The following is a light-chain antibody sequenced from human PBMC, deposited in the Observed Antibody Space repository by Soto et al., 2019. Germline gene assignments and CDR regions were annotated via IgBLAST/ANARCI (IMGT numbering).Light chain of an antibody. CDR2: DNY. J-gene: IGLJ2*01. CDR3: DSWDNSLSVVL. CDR1: SSNIGSHY. V-gene: IGLV1-51*01. Sequence: QSVLTQPPSVSAAPGQRVTISCSGSSSNIGSHYVSWYQQLPGTAPKLLIYDNYKRPSGIPDRFSGSTSGTSATLAIAGLQTGDEADYYCDSWDNSLSVVLFGGGTKLTVL.